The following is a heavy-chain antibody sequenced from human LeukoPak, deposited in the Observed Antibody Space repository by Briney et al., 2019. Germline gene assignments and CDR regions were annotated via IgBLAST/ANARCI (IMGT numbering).Heavy chain of an antibody. D-gene: IGHD6-19*01. V-gene: IGHV4-38-2*01. CDR1: AYSISSGYY. Sequence: SETLSLTCAVSAYSISSGYYWDWIRHPPGNGLALIGNIYHSGSTYYNPSLKSRVTISVDTSKNQFSLKLSSVTAAATAVYYCARQGRGGSGWLSFDYWGQGTLVTVSS. CDR3: ARQGRGGSGWLSFDY. CDR2: IYHSGST. J-gene: IGHJ4*02.